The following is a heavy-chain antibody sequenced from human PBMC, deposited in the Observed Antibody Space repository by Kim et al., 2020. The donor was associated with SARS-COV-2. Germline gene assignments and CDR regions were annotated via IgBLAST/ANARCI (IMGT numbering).Heavy chain of an antibody. D-gene: IGHD3-22*01. V-gene: IGHV1-2*02. CDR2: INPNSGGT. CDR3: AAITMIVVSPHPTIHDAFDI. J-gene: IGHJ3*02. CDR1: GYTFTGYY. Sequence: ASVKVSCKASGYTFTGYYMHWVRQAPGQGLEWMGWINPNSGGTNYAQKFQGRVTMTRDTSISTAYMELSRLRSDDTAVYYCAAITMIVVSPHPTIHDAFDIWGQGTMVTVSS.